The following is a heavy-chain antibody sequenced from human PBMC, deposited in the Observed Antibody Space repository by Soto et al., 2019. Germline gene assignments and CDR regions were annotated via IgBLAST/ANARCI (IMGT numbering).Heavy chain of an antibody. D-gene: IGHD6-13*01. Sequence: PGESLQISCQCSGYTFSNFWIGWVRQLPGKGLEWIGIIYPGDHETRYSPSFQGKVTTSADKSINTAYLQWNSLEASDTAFYFCARSPRSSPYFEYWGQGALVAVSS. CDR1: GYTFSNFW. V-gene: IGHV5-51*01. CDR2: IYPGDHET. CDR3: ARSPRSSPYFEY. J-gene: IGHJ4*02.